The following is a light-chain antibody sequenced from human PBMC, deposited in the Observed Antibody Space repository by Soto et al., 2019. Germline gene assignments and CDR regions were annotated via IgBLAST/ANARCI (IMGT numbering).Light chain of an antibody. J-gene: IGKJ4*01. CDR1: QSISTY. Sequence: DLQMTQSPSSLSASVGDRVTITCRASQSISTYLSWYRQKPGKAPNLLIYKASSLQGGVPSRFSGSGSGTEFTLTISSLQPEDFATYYCEQRYSTPQVTFGGGTKVEIK. CDR2: KAS. CDR3: EQRYSTPQVT. V-gene: IGKV1-39*01.